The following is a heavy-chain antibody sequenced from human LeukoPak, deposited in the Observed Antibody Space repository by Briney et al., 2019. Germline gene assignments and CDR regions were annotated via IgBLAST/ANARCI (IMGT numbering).Heavy chain of an antibody. V-gene: IGHV4-59*01. CDR2: IYYSGGT. D-gene: IGHD1-26*01. J-gene: IGHJ3*02. CDR1: GGSISSYY. CDR3: ARVGVGTGSYSWDAFDI. Sequence: SETLSLTCTVSGGSISSYYWSWIRQPPGKGLEWIGYIYYSGGTNYNPSLKSRVTISVDTSKNQFSLKLSSVTAADTAVYYCARVGVGTGSYSWDAFDIWGQGTMVTVSS.